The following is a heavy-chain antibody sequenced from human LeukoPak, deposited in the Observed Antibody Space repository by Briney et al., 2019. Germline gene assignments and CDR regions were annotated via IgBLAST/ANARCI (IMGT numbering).Heavy chain of an antibody. CDR2: IGTAGDT. CDR3: ARGIRFLEWLSGFDY. D-gene: IGHD3-3*01. J-gene: IGHJ4*02. V-gene: IGHV3-13*01. Sequence: GGSLRLSCAAYGFTLSNFDMHWVRQTTGKGLEWVSSIGTAGDTSFPGSVKGRFTFSRDNAKNSLYLQIDSLRVEDTALYYCARGIRFLEWLSGFDYWGQGTLVTVSS. CDR1: GFTLSNFD.